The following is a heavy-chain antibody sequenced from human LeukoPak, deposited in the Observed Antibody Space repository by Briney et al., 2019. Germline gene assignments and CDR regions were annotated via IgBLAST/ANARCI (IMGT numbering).Heavy chain of an antibody. CDR1: GYSFTSYW. J-gene: IGHJ6*02. Sequence: RGESLKISCKGSGYSFTSYWIGWVRQMPGKGLEWMGIIYPGDSDTRYSPSFQGQVTISADKSISTAYLQWSSLKASDTAMYYCARTYCGGDCPNPDYYYYGMDVWGQGTTVTVSS. CDR2: IYPGDSDT. V-gene: IGHV5-51*01. CDR3: ARTYCGGDCPNPDYYYYGMDV. D-gene: IGHD2-21*02.